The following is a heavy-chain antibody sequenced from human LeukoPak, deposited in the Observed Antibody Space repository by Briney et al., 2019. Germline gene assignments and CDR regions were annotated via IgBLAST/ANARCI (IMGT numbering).Heavy chain of an antibody. D-gene: IGHD2/OR15-2a*01. V-gene: IGHV3-74*01. CDR1: GFTFSGYW. CDR3: ARAIGLDFDF. Sequence: GGSPRLSCAASGFTFSGYWMHWVRQAPGKGLVWVSRINSDGSSTTYADSVKGRFTISRDNAKNTLYLQMNSLRAEDTAMYYCARAIGLDFDFWGQGTLVTVPS. CDR2: INSDGSST. J-gene: IGHJ4*02.